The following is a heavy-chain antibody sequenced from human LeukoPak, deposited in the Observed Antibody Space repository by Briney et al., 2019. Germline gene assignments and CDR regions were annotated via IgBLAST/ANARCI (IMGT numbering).Heavy chain of an antibody. Sequence: SETLSLTCTISGGSISSHYWSWIRQPPGKGLEWIGYIYYSGSTNYNPSLESRVTISVDTSKRRFSLKLSSVTAADTAVYYCARVGASSSSWSYFDYWGQGTLVTVSS. J-gene: IGHJ4*02. CDR1: GGSISSHY. D-gene: IGHD6-13*01. CDR3: ARVGASSSSWSYFDY. CDR2: IYYSGST. V-gene: IGHV4-59*11.